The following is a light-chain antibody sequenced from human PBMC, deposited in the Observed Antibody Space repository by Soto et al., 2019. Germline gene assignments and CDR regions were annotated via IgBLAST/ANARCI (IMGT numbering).Light chain of an antibody. CDR1: QSLVYSDGNTY. Sequence: DVVMTQSPLSLPVTLGQPASISCRSSQSLVYSDGNTYLNWFQQRPGQSPRSLIYKVSNRDSGVPDRFSGSGSGTDYTLKISRVEAEDVGVYYCIQGTHWPWTFGQGTKVEIK. J-gene: IGKJ1*01. V-gene: IGKV2-30*01. CDR3: IQGTHWPWT. CDR2: KVS.